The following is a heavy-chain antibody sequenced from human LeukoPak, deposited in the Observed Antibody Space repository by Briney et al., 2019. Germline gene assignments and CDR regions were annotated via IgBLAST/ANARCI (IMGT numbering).Heavy chain of an antibody. CDR2: INPNNGGT. CDR3: ARSMDIVVVPAADSSGFDY. J-gene: IGHJ4*02. Sequence: ASVKVSCMASGYTFTGYYMHWVRQAPGQGLEWMGWINPNNGGTNYAQNFQGRVTMTRDTSISSAYMELSRLRSDDTAVYYCARSMDIVVVPAADSSGFDYWGQGTLVTVSS. CDR1: GYTFTGYY. D-gene: IGHD2-2*03. V-gene: IGHV1-2*02.